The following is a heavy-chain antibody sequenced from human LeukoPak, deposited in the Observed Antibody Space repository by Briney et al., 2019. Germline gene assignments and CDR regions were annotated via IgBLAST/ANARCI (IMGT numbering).Heavy chain of an antibody. CDR2: IYHSGST. CDR3: ARVYCSGGSCYSGVEYNWFDP. CDR1: GGSISSGGYS. V-gene: IGHV4-30-2*01. J-gene: IGHJ5*02. Sequence: SETLSLTCAVSGGSISSGGYSWSWIRQPPGKGLEWIGYIYHSGSTYYNPSLKSRVTISVDRSKNQFSLKLSSVTAADTAVYYYARVYCSGGSCYSGVEYNWFDPWGQGTLVTVSS. D-gene: IGHD2-15*01.